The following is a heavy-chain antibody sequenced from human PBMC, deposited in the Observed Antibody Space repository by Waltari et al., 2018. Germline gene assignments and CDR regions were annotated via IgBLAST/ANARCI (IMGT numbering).Heavy chain of an antibody. CDR3: ARESNSGWRSTDY. J-gene: IGHJ4*02. Sequence: EVQLVESGGGLVQPGGSLRLSCAASGFTFSSYWMRWVRQAPGKGLEWVANIKQDGSEKYYVDSVKGRFTISSDNAKNSLYLQMNSLRGEDTAVYYCARESNSGWRSTDYWGQGTLVTVSS. V-gene: IGHV3-7*01. CDR1: GFTFSSYW. CDR2: IKQDGSEK. D-gene: IGHD6-19*01.